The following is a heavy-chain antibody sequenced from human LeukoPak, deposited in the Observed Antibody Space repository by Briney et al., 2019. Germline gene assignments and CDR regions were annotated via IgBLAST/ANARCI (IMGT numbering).Heavy chain of an antibody. CDR2: IYYSGST. CDR3: AKRNYFDSRGYRRGSFYI. Sequence: SETLSLTCTVSGGSISSSSYYWGWIRQPPGKGLEWIGSIYYSGSTYYNPSLKSRVTISVDTSKNQFSLRLSSVTAADTAVYYRAKRNYFDSRGYRRGSFYIWGQGTMVTVSS. D-gene: IGHD3-22*01. V-gene: IGHV4-39*07. J-gene: IGHJ3*02. CDR1: GGSISSSSYY.